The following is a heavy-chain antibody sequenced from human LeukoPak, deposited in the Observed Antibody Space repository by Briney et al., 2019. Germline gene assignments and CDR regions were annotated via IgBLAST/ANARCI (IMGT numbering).Heavy chain of an antibody. Sequence: GGSLRLSCAASGFTFSDYYMNWVRQAPGKGLEWVSSISSSSSYIYYADSVKGRFTISRDNAKNSLYLQMNSLRAEDTAVYYCASRTVTHAFDIWGQGTMVTVSS. CDR2: ISSSSSYI. CDR1: GFTFSDYY. D-gene: IGHD4-17*01. J-gene: IGHJ3*02. CDR3: ASRTVTHAFDI. V-gene: IGHV3-21*01.